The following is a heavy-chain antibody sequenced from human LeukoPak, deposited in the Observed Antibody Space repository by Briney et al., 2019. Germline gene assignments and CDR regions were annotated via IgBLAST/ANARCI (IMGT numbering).Heavy chain of an antibody. V-gene: IGHV4-38-2*02. Sequence: PSETLSLTCSVSGYSSSSGKYWAWIRQTPGKGLEWIGSIYESGSTYYTPSLKSRVTMSVDTSKNQFSLSLTSVTAADTAVYFCARGPGISGDHIYPDYWGQGIQVTVSS. CDR1: GYSSSSGKY. CDR2: IYESGST. J-gene: IGHJ4*02. CDR3: ARGPGISGDHIYPDY. D-gene: IGHD2-21*01.